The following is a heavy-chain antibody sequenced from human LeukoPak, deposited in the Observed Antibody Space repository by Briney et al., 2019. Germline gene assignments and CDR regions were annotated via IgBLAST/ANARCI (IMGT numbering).Heavy chain of an antibody. Sequence: GGSLRLSCAASGFTFDDYGVSWVRQAPGKGLEWVSGINWSGVNTGYADSVKGRFTISRDNAKSSLYLQMNNLRVEDTALYYCARPRPHDYYFDLWGQGTLVTVSS. D-gene: IGHD1-1*01. CDR2: INWSGVNT. J-gene: IGHJ4*02. V-gene: IGHV3-20*04. CDR3: ARPRPHDYYFDL. CDR1: GFTFDDYG.